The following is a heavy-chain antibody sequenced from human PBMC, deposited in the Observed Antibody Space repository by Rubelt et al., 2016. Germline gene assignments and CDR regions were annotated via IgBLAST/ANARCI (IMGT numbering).Heavy chain of an antibody. CDR3: TRVPATIKRGWFDP. V-gene: IGHV4-34*01. Sequence: VQLQQWGAGLLKPSETLSLTCAVYGGSFSGYYWSWIRQPPGKGLEWIGEINHSGSTNYNPSLKSRITISVDTTKNQCSLKLSGVTAADTAVYYCTRVPATIKRGWFDPWGQGTRVTVSS. CDR2: INHSGST. CDR1: GGSFSGYY. D-gene: IGHD5-24*01. J-gene: IGHJ5*02.